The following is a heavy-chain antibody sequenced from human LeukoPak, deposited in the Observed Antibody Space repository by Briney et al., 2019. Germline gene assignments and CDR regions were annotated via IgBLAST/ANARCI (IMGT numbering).Heavy chain of an antibody. CDR1: GFTFSSYA. D-gene: IGHD5-12*01. CDR3: AKIRGGILATIYDAFDI. Sequence: GGSLRLSCAASGFTFSSYAMSWVRQAPGKGLEWVSAISGSGGSTYYADSVKGRFTISRDNSKNTLYLQMNSLRAEDTAVYYCAKIRGGILATIYDAFDIWGQGTMVTVSS. CDR2: ISGSGGST. J-gene: IGHJ3*02. V-gene: IGHV3-23*01.